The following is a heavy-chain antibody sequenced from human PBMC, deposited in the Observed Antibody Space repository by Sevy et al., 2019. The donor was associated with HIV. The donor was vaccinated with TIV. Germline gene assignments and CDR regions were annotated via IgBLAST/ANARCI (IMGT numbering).Heavy chain of an antibody. J-gene: IGHJ6*02. CDR1: GFTFSNAW. Sequence: GESLKISCAASGFTFSNAWMSWVRQAPGKGLEWVGRIKSKTDGGTTDYAAPVKGRFTISRDDSKKTLYLQMNSLKTEDTAVYYCTTGIQLVDYYYYGMDVWGQGTTVTVSS. CDR3: TTGIQLVDYYYYGMDV. CDR2: IKSKTDGGTT. D-gene: IGHD5-18*01. V-gene: IGHV3-15*01.